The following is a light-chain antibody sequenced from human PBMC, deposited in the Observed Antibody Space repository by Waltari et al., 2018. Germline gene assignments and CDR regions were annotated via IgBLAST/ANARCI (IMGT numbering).Light chain of an antibody. CDR2: DAS. J-gene: IGKJ5*01. Sequence: EIVFTQSPATLHLSPGERATLSCRASQSVTSYLAWYQQKPGQAPRFLIYDASNRATGIPARFSGSGSGTDFTLTISSLEPEDFAVYYCQQRSNWPITFGQGTRLEIK. CDR3: QQRSNWPIT. CDR1: QSVTSY. V-gene: IGKV3-11*01.